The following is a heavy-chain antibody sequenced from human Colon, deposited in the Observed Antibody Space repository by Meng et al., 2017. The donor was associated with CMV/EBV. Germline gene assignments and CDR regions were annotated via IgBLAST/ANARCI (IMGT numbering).Heavy chain of an antibody. D-gene: IGHD6-13*01. CDR3: AKDRRRLGDGFGSTWEGAFDY. CDR1: GFTFDEYA. J-gene: IGHJ4*02. Sequence: GESLKISCAASGFTFDEYAMHWVRLVPGKVLEWVSLINWVGSNAQYADFVKGRFTISRDNDRNSVYLTMSNLRPEDTALYFCAKDRRRLGDGFGSTWEGAFDYWGQGTQVTVSS. V-gene: IGHV3-43D*03. CDR2: INWVGSNA.